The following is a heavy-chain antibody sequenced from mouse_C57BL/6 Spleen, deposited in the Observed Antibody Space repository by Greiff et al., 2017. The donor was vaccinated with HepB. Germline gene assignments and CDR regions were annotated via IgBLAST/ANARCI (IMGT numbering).Heavy chain of an antibody. D-gene: IGHD2-1*01. J-gene: IGHJ3*01. Sequence: DVKLVESGGGLVKPGGSLKLSCAASGFTFSSYAMSWVRQTPEKRLEWVATISDGGSYTYYPDNVKGRFTISRDNAKNNLYLQMSHLKSEDTAMYYCARVDYGNSLFAYWGQGTLVTVSA. CDR1: GFTFSSYA. CDR3: ARVDYGNSLFAY. CDR2: ISDGGSYT. V-gene: IGHV5-4*03.